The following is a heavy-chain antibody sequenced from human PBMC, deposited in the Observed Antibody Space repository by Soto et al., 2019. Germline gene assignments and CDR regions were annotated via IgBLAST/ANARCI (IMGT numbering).Heavy chain of an antibody. V-gene: IGHV3-53*01. CDR1: TSGFGGSNY. CDR3: ARGRFGMDV. Sequence: PGGSLSLSSAASTSGFGGSNYMTWVRQAPGKGLEWVSVIYRDGNTYYVDSVKGRFTISRDNSKHTLYLQMNSLRGEDTAVYYCARGRFGMDVCGQGATVTVSS. CDR2: IYRDGNT. J-gene: IGHJ6*02.